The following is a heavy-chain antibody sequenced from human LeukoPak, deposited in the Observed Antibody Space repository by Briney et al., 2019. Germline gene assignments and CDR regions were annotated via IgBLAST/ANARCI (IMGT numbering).Heavy chain of an antibody. CDR3: AKDRAATRSHAFDI. J-gene: IGHJ3*02. Sequence: GGSLRLSCAASGFTFSTYAMSWVRQAPGKGLEWVSAISGSGGSTYYADSVKGRSTISRDSSKNTLYLQMSTLRAEDMALYYCAKDRAATRSHAFDIWGQGTMVTVSS. CDR1: GFTFSTYA. V-gene: IGHV3-23*01. D-gene: IGHD2-15*01. CDR2: ISGSGGST.